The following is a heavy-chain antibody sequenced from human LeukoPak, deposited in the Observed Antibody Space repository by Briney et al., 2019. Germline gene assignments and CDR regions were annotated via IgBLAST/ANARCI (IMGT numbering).Heavy chain of an antibody. Sequence: ASVKVSCKASGGTFSSYAISWVRQAPGQGLEWMGGIIPIFGTANYAQKFQGGVTITTDESTSTAYMELSSLRSEDTAVYYCARDKYYDFWSGSMVRGVLDYWGQGTLVTVSS. CDR3: ARDKYYDFWSGSMVRGVLDY. V-gene: IGHV1-69*05. CDR2: IIPIFGTA. J-gene: IGHJ4*02. CDR1: GGTFSSYA. D-gene: IGHD3-3*01.